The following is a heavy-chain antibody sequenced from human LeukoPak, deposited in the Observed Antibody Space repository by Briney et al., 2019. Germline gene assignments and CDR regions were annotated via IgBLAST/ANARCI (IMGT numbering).Heavy chain of an antibody. J-gene: IGHJ4*02. CDR2: IKQDGSDK. V-gene: IGHV3-7*03. Sequence: PGGSLRLSCGASGFPFRAYWMSWVRQAPGKGLEGVGNIKQDGSDKYYVDSVKGRFTISRDNAKNSLYLQMNSLRAEDTAVYYCARKTVVGSYFDYWGQGTPVTVSS. CDR1: GFPFRAYW. D-gene: IGHD4-23*01. CDR3: ARKTVVGSYFDY.